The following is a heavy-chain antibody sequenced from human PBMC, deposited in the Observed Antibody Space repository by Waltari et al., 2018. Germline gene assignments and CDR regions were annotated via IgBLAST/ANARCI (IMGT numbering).Heavy chain of an antibody. V-gene: IGHV1-2*06. D-gene: IGHD2-15*01. CDR3: AREVVLDF. J-gene: IGHJ4*02. Sequence: QVQLVQSGAEVKKPGASVKVYCKASGDSFTGYSMHWVRQAPGQGLGWVGRINPNSGVTDYAQKFQGRVSMTRDTSISTAYMELNRLTSDDTAVYYCAREVVLDFWGQGTLVTVSS. CDR1: GDSFTGYS. CDR2: INPNSGVT.